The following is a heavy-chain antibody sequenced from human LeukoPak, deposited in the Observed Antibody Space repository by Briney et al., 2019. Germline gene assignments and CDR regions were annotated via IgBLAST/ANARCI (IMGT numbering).Heavy chain of an antibody. Sequence: SQTLSLTCAVSGGSISSGSDYWSWIRQPAGKGLEWIGRIYTSGSTNYNPSLKSRVTISIDTTKNQFSLKLSSVTAADTAVYYCARGLRGWEGWFDPWGQGTLVTVSS. CDR1: GGSISSGSDY. J-gene: IGHJ5*02. D-gene: IGHD1-26*01. CDR3: ARGLRGWEGWFDP. V-gene: IGHV4-61*02. CDR2: IYTSGST.